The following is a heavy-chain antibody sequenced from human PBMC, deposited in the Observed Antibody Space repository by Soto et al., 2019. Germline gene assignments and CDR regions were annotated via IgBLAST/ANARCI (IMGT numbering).Heavy chain of an antibody. CDR3: ATPSSSSSIYYYYYMDV. D-gene: IGHD6-6*01. CDR1: GGSISSSSYY. Sequence: TSETLSLTCTVSGGSISSSSYYWGWIRQPPGKGLEWIGSIYYSGSTYYNPSLKSRVTISVDTSKNQFSLKLSSVTAADTAVYYCATPSSSSSIYYYYYMDVWGKGTTVTVSS. CDR2: IYYSGST. V-gene: IGHV4-39*01. J-gene: IGHJ6*03.